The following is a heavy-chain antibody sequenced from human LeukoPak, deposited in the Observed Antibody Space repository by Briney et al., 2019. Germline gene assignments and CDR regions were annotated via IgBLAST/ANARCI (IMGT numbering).Heavy chain of an antibody. CDR1: GDSVSSNSAA. CDR3: ARSPRRFTFGGVIVRIWFDP. D-gene: IGHD3-16*02. J-gene: IGHJ5*02. CDR2: TYYRSKWYN. V-gene: IGHV6-1*01. Sequence: SQTLSLTCAISGDSVSSNSAAWNWIRQSPSRGLEWLGRTYYRSKWYNDYAVSVKSRITIDPDTSKNQFSLQLNSVTPEDTAVYYCARSPRRFTFGGVIVRIWFDPWGQGTLVTVSS.